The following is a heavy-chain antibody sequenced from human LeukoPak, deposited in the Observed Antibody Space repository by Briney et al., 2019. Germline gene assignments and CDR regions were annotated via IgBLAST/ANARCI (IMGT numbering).Heavy chain of an antibody. D-gene: IGHD6-13*01. CDR2: IIPIFGTA. J-gene: IGHJ6*03. CDR1: GGTFSSYA. CDR3: ARDGSGVAAAAMNYYYYYMDV. V-gene: IGHV1-69*06. Sequence: GASVKVSCKASGGTFSSYAISWVRQAPGQGLEWMGGIIPIFGTANYAQKFQGRVTITADKSTSTAYMELSSLRSEDTAVYYCARDGSGVAAAAMNYYYYYMDVWGKGTTVTVSS.